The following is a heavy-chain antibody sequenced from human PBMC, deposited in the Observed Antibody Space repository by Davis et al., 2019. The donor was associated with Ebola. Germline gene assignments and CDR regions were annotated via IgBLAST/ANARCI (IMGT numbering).Heavy chain of an antibody. CDR2: ISSSGSTI. Sequence: PGGSLRLSCAASGFSFSDYYMSWIRQAPGKGLEWVSYISSSGSTIYYADSVKGRFTISRDNSKNTLYLQMNSLRAEDTAVYYCAKQEYSGKKISPFYFDYWGQGTLVTVSS. D-gene: IGHD1-26*01. CDR3: AKQEYSGKKISPFYFDY. J-gene: IGHJ4*02. V-gene: IGHV3-11*01. CDR1: GFSFSDYY.